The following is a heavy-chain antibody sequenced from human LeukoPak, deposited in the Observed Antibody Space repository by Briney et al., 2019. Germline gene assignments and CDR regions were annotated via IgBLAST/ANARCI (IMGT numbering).Heavy chain of an antibody. CDR3: ARWGLWEY. CDR2: IYYSGST. J-gene: IGHJ4*02. CDR1: GGSISSHY. V-gene: IGHV4-59*11. D-gene: IGHD5-18*01. Sequence: SETLSLTCTVSGGSISSHYWSWIRQPPGKGLEWIGYIYYSGSTNYNPSLKSRVTISVDTSKNQFSLKLSSVTAADTAVYYCARWGLWEYWCQGTLVTVSS.